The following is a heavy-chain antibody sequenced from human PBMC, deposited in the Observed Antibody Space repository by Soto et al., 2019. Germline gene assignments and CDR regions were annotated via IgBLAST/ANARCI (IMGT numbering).Heavy chain of an antibody. D-gene: IGHD2-8*01. CDR2: ISSSSSYI. J-gene: IGHJ4*02. CDR3: ARDVGEMYAI. CDR1: GFTFSSST. Sequence: VQLVESGGGLVKPGGSLRLSCTGSGFTFSSSTMTWVRQGPGKGLEWVSSISSSSSYIYFADSLKGRFTISRDNAKNSLYLQMNSLRAEDTAVYYCARDVGEMYAIWGQGTQVTVSS. V-gene: IGHV3-21*06.